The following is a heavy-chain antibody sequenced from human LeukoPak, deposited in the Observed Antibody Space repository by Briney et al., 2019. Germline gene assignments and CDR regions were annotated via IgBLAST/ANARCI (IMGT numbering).Heavy chain of an antibody. CDR2: IYYSGST. V-gene: IGHV4-59*01. J-gene: IGHJ6*03. Sequence: PSETLSLTCAVYGGSFSSYYWSWIRQPPGKGLEWIGYIYYSGSTNYNPSLKSRVTISVDTSKNQFSLKLSSVTAADTAVYYCARLNYYYYYMDVWGKGTTVTVSS. CDR1: GGSFSSYY. CDR3: ARLNYYYYYMDV.